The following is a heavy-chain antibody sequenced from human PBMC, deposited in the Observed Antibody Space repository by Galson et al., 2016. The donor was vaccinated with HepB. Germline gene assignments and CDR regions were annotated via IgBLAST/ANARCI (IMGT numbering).Heavy chain of an antibody. D-gene: IGHD1-26*01. Sequence: SLRLSCAASGFTFNNYGMTWVRQAPGKGLEVVSSISRSGDSTDYADSVKGRFTISRDNSKNTLSLQMNSLRAEETAVYYCVQGSPAPAVWGKGTTVTVSS. CDR1: GFTFNNYG. CDR3: VQGSPAPAV. J-gene: IGHJ6*04. CDR2: ISRSGDST. V-gene: IGHV3-23*01.